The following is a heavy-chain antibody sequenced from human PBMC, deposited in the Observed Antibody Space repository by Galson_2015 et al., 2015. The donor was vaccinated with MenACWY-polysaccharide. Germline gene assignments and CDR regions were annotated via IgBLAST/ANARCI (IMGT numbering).Heavy chain of an antibody. Sequence: SLRLSCAASGFSFSTHGMHWVRQAPGKGLEWVAFVRYDGSKKYYVDSVEGHFTISRDNSKNTLHRQMNSLRAEDTAVYHCVKDLNAGMGVWGQGTTVTVSS. CDR2: VRYDGSKK. CDR3: VKDLNAGMGV. J-gene: IGHJ6*02. V-gene: IGHV3-30*02. CDR1: GFSFSTHG.